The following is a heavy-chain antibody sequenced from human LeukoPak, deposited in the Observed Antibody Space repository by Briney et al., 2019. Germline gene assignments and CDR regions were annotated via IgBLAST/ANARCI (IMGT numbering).Heavy chain of an antibody. CDR3: ARDKCSSTSCYSPWFDP. J-gene: IGHJ5*02. D-gene: IGHD2-2*01. CDR1: GGTFSSYA. Sequence: SVKVSCKASGGTFSSYAISWVRQAPGQGLEWMGGIIPIFGTANYAQKFQGRVTITADESTSTAYMELSSLRSEDTAVYYCARDKCSSTSCYSPWFDPWGQGTLVTVSS. V-gene: IGHV1-69*13. CDR2: IIPIFGTA.